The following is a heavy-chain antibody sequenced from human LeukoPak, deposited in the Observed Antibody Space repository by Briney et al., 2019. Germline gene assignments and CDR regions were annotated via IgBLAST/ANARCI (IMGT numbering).Heavy chain of an antibody. Sequence: SETLSLTCTVSGGSISSYYWSWIRQPPGKGLEWIGYIYYSGSTNYNPSLKSRVTISVDTSKNQFSLKLSSVTAADTAVYYCARGLAVRGVIDWYFDLWGRGTLVTVSS. D-gene: IGHD3-10*01. V-gene: IGHV4-59*01. CDR2: IYYSGST. J-gene: IGHJ2*01. CDR1: GGSISSYY. CDR3: ARGLAVRGVIDWYFDL.